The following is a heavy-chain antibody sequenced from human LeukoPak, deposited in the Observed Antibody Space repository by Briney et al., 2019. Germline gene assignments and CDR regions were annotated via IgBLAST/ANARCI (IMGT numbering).Heavy chain of an antibody. CDR2: ISSSGSTI. J-gene: IGHJ4*02. Sequence: PGGSLRLSCAASGFTFSDYYMSWLRQAPGKGLEWVSYISSSGSTIYYADSVKGRFTISRDNAKNSLYLQMNSLRAEDTAVYYCAREVQLLWFGESPHFDYWGQGTLVTVSS. CDR3: AREVQLLWFGESPHFDY. V-gene: IGHV3-11*01. CDR1: GFTFSDYY. D-gene: IGHD3-10*01.